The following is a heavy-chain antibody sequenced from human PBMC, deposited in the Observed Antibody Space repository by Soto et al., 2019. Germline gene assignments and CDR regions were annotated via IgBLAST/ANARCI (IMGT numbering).Heavy chain of an antibody. CDR2: VNPSGGHT. Sequence: QVQLMQSGAEVKKPGASVKVSCKASGDTFTNYYIHWVRQAPGQGLEWMGTVNPSGGHTTYSQNFLGRVTMTRDPSTSTLYMELTSLTSADTAVYYCARGGHVVVVTAAFDYWGQGTLVTVSS. J-gene: IGHJ4*02. V-gene: IGHV1-46*01. CDR3: ARGGHVVVVTAAFDY. CDR1: GDTFTNYY. D-gene: IGHD2-21*02.